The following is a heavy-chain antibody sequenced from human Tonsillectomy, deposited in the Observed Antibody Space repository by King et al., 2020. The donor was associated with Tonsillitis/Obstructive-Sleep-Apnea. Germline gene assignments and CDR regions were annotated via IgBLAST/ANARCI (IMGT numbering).Heavy chain of an antibody. CDR2: FDPEDGET. J-gene: IGHJ5*02. Sequence: VQLVESGAEVKKPGASVKVSCKVSGYTLTELSMHWVRQAPGKGLEWMGGFDPEDGETIYAQKFQGRVTMTEDTSTDTAYMELSSLRSEDTGVYYCVTVLSSGWFGNWFDPWGQGTLVTVSS. CDR1: GYTLTELS. D-gene: IGHD6-19*01. CDR3: VTVLSSGWFGNWFDP. V-gene: IGHV1-24*01.